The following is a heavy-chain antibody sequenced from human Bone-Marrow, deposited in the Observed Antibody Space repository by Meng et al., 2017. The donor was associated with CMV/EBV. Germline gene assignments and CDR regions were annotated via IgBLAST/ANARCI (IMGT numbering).Heavy chain of an antibody. CDR1: GFTFSSYW. Sequence: GESLKISCAASGFTFSSYWMSWVRQAPGKGLEWVANIKQDGSEKYYVDSVKGRFTISRDNAKNSLYLQMNSLRAEDTAVYYCARVSVDYYYYGMDVWGQGTTVTVSS. J-gene: IGHJ6*02. CDR3: ARVSVDYYYYGMDV. CDR2: IKQDGSEK. D-gene: IGHD3-10*01. V-gene: IGHV3-7*01.